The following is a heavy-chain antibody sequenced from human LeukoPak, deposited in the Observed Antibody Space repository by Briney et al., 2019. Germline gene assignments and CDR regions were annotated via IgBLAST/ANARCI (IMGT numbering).Heavy chain of an antibody. CDR2: ISSNGGST. J-gene: IGHJ4*02. CDR1: GFTFSSYA. Sequence: GGSLRLSCAASGFTFSSYAMHWVRQAPGKGLEYVSAISSNGGSTYYANSVKGRFTISRDNSKNTLYLQMGSLRAEDMAVYYCARPSPAAGTRPYYFDYWGQGTLVTVSS. D-gene: IGHD6-13*01. CDR3: ARPSPAAGTRPYYFDY. V-gene: IGHV3-64*01.